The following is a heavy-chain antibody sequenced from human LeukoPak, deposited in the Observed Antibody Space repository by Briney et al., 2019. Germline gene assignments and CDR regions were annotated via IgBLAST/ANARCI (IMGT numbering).Heavy chain of an antibody. CDR2: IGYDGSNK. CDR1: GFTFTNYG. Sequence: PAGSLRLSCAASGFTFTNYGMHWVRQAPGKGLEWVAFIGYDGSNKYYADSVKGRFTVSGDKSKNTLYLQMNSLRTEDTAVYYCAKGLYYKDRSGYPAWGQGTLVTISS. CDR3: AKGLYYKDRSGYPA. V-gene: IGHV3-30*02. J-gene: IGHJ5*02. D-gene: IGHD3-22*01.